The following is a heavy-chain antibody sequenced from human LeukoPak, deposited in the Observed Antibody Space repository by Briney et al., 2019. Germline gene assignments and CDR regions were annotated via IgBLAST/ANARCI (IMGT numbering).Heavy chain of an antibody. CDR1: GYRFSSYW. Sequence: GESLKISCKASGYRFSSYWIGWVRQVPGKGLEWMGIIYSGDSDTKYSTSFQGQVTISADKSISTAYLQWSSLKASDTAMYYCARSYDSSGYYYREGDYWGQGTLVTVSS. J-gene: IGHJ4*02. V-gene: IGHV5-51*01. D-gene: IGHD3-22*01. CDR3: ARSYDSSGYYYREGDY. CDR2: IYSGDSDT.